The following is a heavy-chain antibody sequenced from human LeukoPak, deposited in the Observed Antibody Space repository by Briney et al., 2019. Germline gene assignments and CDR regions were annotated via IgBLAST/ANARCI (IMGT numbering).Heavy chain of an antibody. CDR3: ARGPTGDSYY. Sequence: GGSLRLSCAASGFTFSSYSMSWVRQAPGKGLEWVSYISSSSSTIYYADSVKGRFTISRDNAKNSLYLQMNSLRAEDTAVYYCARGPTGDSYYWGQGTLVTVSS. D-gene: IGHD7-27*01. CDR2: ISSSSSTI. CDR1: GFTFSSYS. J-gene: IGHJ4*02. V-gene: IGHV3-48*01.